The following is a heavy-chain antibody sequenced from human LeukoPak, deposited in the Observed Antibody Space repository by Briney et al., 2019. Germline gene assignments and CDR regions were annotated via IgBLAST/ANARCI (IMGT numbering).Heavy chain of an antibody. CDR1: GGSISAYY. CDR3: VRHAGGTTYYY. D-gene: IGHD3-16*01. Sequence: SETLSLTCTVSGGSISAYYWSWIRQPPGKGLEWLGHIYFSGITQYNASLKRRGTISVHTFSNLFSLIVSSVTAPHTALYYCVRHAGGTTYYYCGQGTLVTVSS. J-gene: IGHJ4*02. CDR2: IYFSGIT. V-gene: IGHV4-59*08.